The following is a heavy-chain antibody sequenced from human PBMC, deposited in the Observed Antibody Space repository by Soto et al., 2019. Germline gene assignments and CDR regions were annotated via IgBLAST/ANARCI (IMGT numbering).Heavy chain of an antibody. D-gene: IGHD6-13*01. CDR1: GFTFSSYA. V-gene: IGHV3-23*01. J-gene: IGHJ4*02. Sequence: EVQLLESGGGLVQPGGSLRLSCAASGFTFSSYAMSWVRQAPGKGLEWVSAISGSGGSTYYADSVKGRFTISRDNSKNTLYLQMNSLRAEDMAVYYCAAGYSSSWWVFWGKGTLVTVSS. CDR3: AAGYSSSWWVF. CDR2: ISGSGGST.